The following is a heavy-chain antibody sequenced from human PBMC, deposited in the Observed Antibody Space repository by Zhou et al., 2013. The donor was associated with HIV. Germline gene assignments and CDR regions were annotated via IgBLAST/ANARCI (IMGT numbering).Heavy chain of an antibody. CDR3: ARTPSISYFLHYVDY. V-gene: IGHV1-69*15. Sequence: QVQLVQSGAEVKKPGSSVKVSCKASGGTFSSYAINWVRQAPGQGLEWMGRIISVFGTTNYAQKFQGRVTITADQSTSTAYMELSSLRSGDTAIYYCARTPSISYFLHYVDYWGQGTLVTVSS. CDR2: IISVFGTT. J-gene: IGHJ4*02. CDR1: GGTFSSYA. D-gene: IGHD2-2*01.